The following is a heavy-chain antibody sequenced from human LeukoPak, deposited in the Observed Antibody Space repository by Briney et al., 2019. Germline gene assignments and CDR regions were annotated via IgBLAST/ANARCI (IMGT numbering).Heavy chain of an antibody. CDR1: GCTFTDYF. J-gene: IGHJ4*02. D-gene: IGHD7-27*01. V-gene: IGHV1-2*06. CDR3: ARDLFSTSNWELDY. Sequence: GSVKVSCKASGCTFTDYFMHWVRQAPGQGPEWMGRINPNSGDTNYAQNFQGRVTMTRDTSITTGYMELSSLRSDDTAVYYCARDLFSTSNWELDYWGQGTLVTVSS. CDR2: INPNSGDT.